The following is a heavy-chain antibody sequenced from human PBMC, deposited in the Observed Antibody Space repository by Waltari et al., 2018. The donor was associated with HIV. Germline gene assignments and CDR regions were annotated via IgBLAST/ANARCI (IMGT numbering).Heavy chain of an antibody. CDR2: ISGSGSGT. J-gene: IGHJ6*02. V-gene: IGHV3-23*01. CDR3: ARDHPGDYYTYHGLDF. Sequence: EVQLLESGGGLVQPGGSLRLSCTASGFMFRSYGLNWVRQAPGKGLEWVATISGSGSGTYYADSVKGRFIVSRDNSNNMLYLQMDGLRVEDTAVYYCARDHPGDYYTYHGLDFWGQGTTVTVSS. D-gene: IGHD7-27*01. CDR1: GFMFRSYG.